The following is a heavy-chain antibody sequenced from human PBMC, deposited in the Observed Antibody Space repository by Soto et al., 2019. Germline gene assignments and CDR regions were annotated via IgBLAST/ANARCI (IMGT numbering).Heavy chain of an antibody. CDR3: ANTESWYYYGMDV. J-gene: IGHJ6*02. V-gene: IGHV3-30*18. Sequence: GGSLRLSCAASGFTFSSYGMHWVRQAPGKGLEWVAVISYDGSNKYYADSVKGRFTISRDNSKNTLYLQMNSLRAEDTAVYYCANTESWYYYGMDVWGQGTTVTVSS. CDR1: GFTFSSYG. CDR2: ISYDGSNK.